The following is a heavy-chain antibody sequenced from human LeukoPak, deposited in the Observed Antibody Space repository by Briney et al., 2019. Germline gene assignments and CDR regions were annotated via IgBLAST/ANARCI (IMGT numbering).Heavy chain of an antibody. D-gene: IGHD6-6*01. V-gene: IGHV4-61*08. Sequence: SETLSLTCTVSGGSVSNGGYYWSWIRQPPGKGLEWIGFVFNSGATNYNPSLRSRVTISPNTSKNQFSLKLTSVTAADTAVYYCARGSNYFDYWGQGTLVTVSS. CDR2: VFNSGAT. CDR3: ARGSNYFDY. CDR1: GGSVSNGGYY. J-gene: IGHJ4*02.